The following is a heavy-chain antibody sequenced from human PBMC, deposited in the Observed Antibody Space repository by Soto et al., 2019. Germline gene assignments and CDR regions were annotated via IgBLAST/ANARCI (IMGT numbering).Heavy chain of an antibody. D-gene: IGHD2-21*02. J-gene: IGHJ5*02. Sequence: ASVKVSSKASGYTFTRYGISWVRQAPGQGIEGMGWISAYNGNTNYAQKLQGRVTMTTDTSTSTAYMELRSLRSDDTAVYYCARNPLRKVVVTPVVGFDPWGQGTLVTVSS. CDR2: ISAYNGNT. CDR1: GYTFTRYG. CDR3: ARNPLRKVVVTPVVGFDP. V-gene: IGHV1-18*01.